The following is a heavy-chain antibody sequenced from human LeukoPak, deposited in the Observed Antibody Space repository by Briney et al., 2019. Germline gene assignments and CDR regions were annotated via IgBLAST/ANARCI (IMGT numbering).Heavy chain of an antibody. D-gene: IGHD3-22*01. Sequence: SETLSLTCTVSSGSFSSYHWNWIRQPAGKGLEWIGRIYITGSTNYNPSLKSRVTMSVDTSKNQFSLNLSSVTAADTAVYYCARGRGYYQDYWGQGTLVTVSS. CDR3: ARGRGYYQDY. V-gene: IGHV4-4*07. J-gene: IGHJ4*02. CDR2: IYITGST. CDR1: SGSFSSYH.